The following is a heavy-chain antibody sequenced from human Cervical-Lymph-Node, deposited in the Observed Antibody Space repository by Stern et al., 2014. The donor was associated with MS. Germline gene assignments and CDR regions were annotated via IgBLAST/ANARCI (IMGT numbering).Heavy chain of an antibody. J-gene: IGHJ6*02. D-gene: IGHD1-26*01. CDR3: AKDRGAYYYSMDV. CDR2: ISGGGGNI. V-gene: IGHV3-23*04. CDR1: GLTFNYYA. Sequence: EVQLVESGGGLVQPGGSLRLSCAASGLTFNYYAMNWVRQAPGKGLEWVSAISGGGGNIYYADSVKGRFTISRDNSKNTLYMQMNSLRAEDTAVYYCAKDRGAYYYSMDVWGQGTTVTVSS.